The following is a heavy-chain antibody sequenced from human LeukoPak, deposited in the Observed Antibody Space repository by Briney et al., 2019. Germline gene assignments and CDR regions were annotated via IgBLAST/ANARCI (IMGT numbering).Heavy chain of an antibody. J-gene: IGHJ3*02. V-gene: IGHV4-59*01. CDR2: IYYSGST. Sequence: SETLSLTCTVSGGSISSYYWSWIRQPPGKGLEWIGYIYYSGSTNYNPSPKSRVTISVDTSKNQFSLKLSSVTAADTAVYYCARVGSLGPFDIWGQGTMVTVSS. CDR3: ARVGSLGPFDI. CDR1: GGSISSYY. D-gene: IGHD5/OR15-5a*01.